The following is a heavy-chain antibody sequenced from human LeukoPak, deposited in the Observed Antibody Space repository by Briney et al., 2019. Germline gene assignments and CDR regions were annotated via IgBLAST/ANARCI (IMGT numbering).Heavy chain of an antibody. CDR3: ARFKGDEDYYYYYYGMDV. CDR2: INHSGST. Sequence: PSETLSLTCAVYGGSFSGYYWSWIRQPPGKGLEWIGEINHSGSTNYNPSLKSRVTISVDTSKNQFSLKLSSVTAADTAVYYCARFKGDEDYYYYYYGMDVWGQGTTVTVSS. D-gene: IGHD3-10*01. CDR1: GGSFSGYY. V-gene: IGHV4-34*01. J-gene: IGHJ6*02.